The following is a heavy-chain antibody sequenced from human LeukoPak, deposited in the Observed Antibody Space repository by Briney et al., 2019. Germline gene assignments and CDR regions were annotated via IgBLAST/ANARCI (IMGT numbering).Heavy chain of an antibody. Sequence: ASVKVSCKASGYTFTGYYMHWVRQAPGQGLEWMGWINPNSGGTNYAQKFQGRATMTRDTSISTAYMELSRLRSDDTAVYYCARRGYSSGWYFSWFDPWGQGTLVTVSS. CDR2: INPNSGGT. CDR3: ARRGYSSGWYFSWFDP. CDR1: GYTFTGYY. D-gene: IGHD6-19*01. J-gene: IGHJ5*02. V-gene: IGHV1-2*02.